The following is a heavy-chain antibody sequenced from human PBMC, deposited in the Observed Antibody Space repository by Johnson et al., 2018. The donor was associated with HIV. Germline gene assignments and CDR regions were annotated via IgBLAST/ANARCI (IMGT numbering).Heavy chain of an antibody. Sequence: QVQLVESGGGVVRPGGSLRLSCAASGFTFDDYGMSWVRQAPGKGLEWVAVVWFDGRNKYYSDSVKGRFTISRDDSKNTLHLQMNSLRPEDTAVYYCARDGRDLVTRGSFDVWGQGTMVTVSS. J-gene: IGHJ3*01. CDR1: GFTFDDYG. CDR2: VWFDGRNK. V-gene: IGHV3-33*08. D-gene: IGHD5-18*01. CDR3: ARDGRDLVTRGSFDV.